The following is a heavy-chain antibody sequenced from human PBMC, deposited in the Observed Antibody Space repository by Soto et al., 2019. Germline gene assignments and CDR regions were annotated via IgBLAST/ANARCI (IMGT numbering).Heavy chain of an antibody. Sequence: QVQLVQSGAEVKKPGASVKVSCKASGYTFTGYYMHWVRQAPGQGLEWMGWINPNSGGTNYVQKFQGRVTVTRDTSISTAYMELSRLRSNDTAVYYCARDLRSSSWPYYYYGMDVWGQGTTVTVSS. V-gene: IGHV1-2*02. CDR2: INPNSGGT. D-gene: IGHD6-13*01. J-gene: IGHJ6*02. CDR3: ARDLRSSSWPYYYYGMDV. CDR1: GYTFTGYY.